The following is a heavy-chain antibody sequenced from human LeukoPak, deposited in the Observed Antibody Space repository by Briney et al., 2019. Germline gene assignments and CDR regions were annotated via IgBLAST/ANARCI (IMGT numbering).Heavy chain of an antibody. Sequence: GGSLRLSCAASGFTFSSYAMHWVRQAPGKGLEYVSAISSNGGSTYYANSVKGRFTISRDNSKNTLYLQMGSLRAEDMAVYYCARDLYDSRSDYWGQGTLVTVSS. D-gene: IGHD3-22*01. V-gene: IGHV3-64*01. CDR1: GFTFSSYA. CDR2: ISSNGGST. J-gene: IGHJ4*02. CDR3: ARDLYDSRSDY.